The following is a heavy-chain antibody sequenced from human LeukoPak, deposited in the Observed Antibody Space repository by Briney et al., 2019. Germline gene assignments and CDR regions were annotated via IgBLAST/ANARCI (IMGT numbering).Heavy chain of an antibody. Sequence: PGGSLRLSCAASGFTFSSYSMNWVRQAPGKGPEWVSSISSSSSYIYYADSVKGRFTISRDNAENSLYLQMNSLRAEDTAVYYCARDYDFWSGYSYNWFDPWGQGTLVTVSS. V-gene: IGHV3-21*01. CDR1: GFTFSSYS. CDR3: ARDYDFWSGYSYNWFDP. D-gene: IGHD3-3*01. J-gene: IGHJ5*02. CDR2: ISSSSSYI.